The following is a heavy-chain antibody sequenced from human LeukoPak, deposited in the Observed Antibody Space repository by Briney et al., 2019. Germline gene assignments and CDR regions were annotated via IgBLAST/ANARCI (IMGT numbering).Heavy chain of an antibody. CDR1: GFTFSSYW. D-gene: IGHD3-22*01. CDR3: GSLTVVAKGH. J-gene: IGHJ4*02. CDR2: IHSDGSST. Sequence: GGSLRLSCVASGFTFSSYWMHWVRQAPGKGLVGVAQIHSDGSSTSYADSVKGRFTISRDNAKNTLYLQMINLRAEDTAVYYCGSLTVVAKGHWGQGTLVTVSS. V-gene: IGHV3-74*01.